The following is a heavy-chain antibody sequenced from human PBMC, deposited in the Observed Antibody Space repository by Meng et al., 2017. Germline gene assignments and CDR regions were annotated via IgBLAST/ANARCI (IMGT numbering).Heavy chain of an antibody. J-gene: IGHJ4*02. CDR2: TRNKANSYTT. D-gene: IGHD1-26*01. V-gene: IGHV3-72*01. CDR1: GFTFSDHY. CDR3: ARVWNTGSFYGLYN. Sequence: GASLKISCAASGFTFSDHYMDWLRPAPGKGLEWVGRTRNKANSYTTEYAASVKGRFTISRDDSRNSLYLQMNSLRTEDTAVYYCARVWNTGSFYGLYNWGQGTRVTCSS.